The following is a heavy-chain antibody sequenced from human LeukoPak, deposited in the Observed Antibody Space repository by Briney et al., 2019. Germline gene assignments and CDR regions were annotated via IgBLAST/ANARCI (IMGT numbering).Heavy chain of an antibody. V-gene: IGHV1-18*01. CDR3: ARGVTIFGVVIIPGHAFDI. J-gene: IGHJ3*02. CDR1: GYTFTSYG. CDR2: ISAFNGNT. D-gene: IGHD3-3*01. Sequence: ASVTVSCKVSGYTFTSYGISWVRQAPGQGLEWIGWISAFNGNTNYAQKLQGRVTMTTDTSTSTAYMELRSLRSDDTAVYYCARGVTIFGVVIIPGHAFDIWGQGTMVTVSS.